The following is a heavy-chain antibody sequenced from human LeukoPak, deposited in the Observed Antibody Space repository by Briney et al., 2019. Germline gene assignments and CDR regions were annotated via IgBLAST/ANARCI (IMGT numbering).Heavy chain of an antibody. CDR3: ARDWDYYGSGSYYRPGWFDP. CDR2: INPNSGGT. J-gene: IGHJ5*02. V-gene: IGHV1-2*02. CDR1: GYTFTGYY. D-gene: IGHD3-10*01. Sequence: WASVKVSCKASGYTFTGYYMHWVRQAPGQGLEWMGWINPNSGGTNYAQKFQGRVTMTRDTSISTAYMELSRLRSDDTAVYYCARDWDYYGSGSYYRPGWFDPWGQGTLVTVSS.